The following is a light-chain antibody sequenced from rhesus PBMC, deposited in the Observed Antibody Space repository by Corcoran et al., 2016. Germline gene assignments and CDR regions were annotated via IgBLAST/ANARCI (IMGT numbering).Light chain of an antibody. CDR2: GAF. J-gene: IGKJ4*01. Sequence: DIQMTQSPSSLSASVGDTVNITCRASQDISNFLSWFQQKPGKASKLMIDGAFSLESGVPSRFSGRGSGTDFTLSIRSLQPEDFAVYYCLQHYSYPLTFGGVTEVEL. CDR3: LQHYSYPLT. CDR1: QDISNF. V-gene: IGKV1-28*02.